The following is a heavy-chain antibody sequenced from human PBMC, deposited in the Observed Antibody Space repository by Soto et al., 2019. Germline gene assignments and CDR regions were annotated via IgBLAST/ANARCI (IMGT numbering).Heavy chain of an antibody. V-gene: IGHV3-23*01. Sequence: EVQLLESGGGLVQPGGSLRLSCAASGFTFSSYAMSWVRQAPGKGLEWVSAISGSGGSTYYADSVKGRFTISRDNSKNTLYMQMNRLRAEDTAVYYCAKGVTIFGVVIVDDAFDIWVQGTMVTVSS. CDR3: AKGVTIFGVVIVDDAFDI. J-gene: IGHJ3*02. CDR2: ISGSGGST. D-gene: IGHD3-3*01. CDR1: GFTFSSYA.